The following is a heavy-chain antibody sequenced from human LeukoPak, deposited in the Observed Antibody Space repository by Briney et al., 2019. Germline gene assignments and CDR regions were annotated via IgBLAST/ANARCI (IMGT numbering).Heavy chain of an antibody. CDR2: IIPIFGTA. D-gene: IGHD6-6*01. CDR3: ARGQRQLVPYYYYYYMDV. CDR1: GGTFSSYA. V-gene: IGHV1-69*05. J-gene: IGHJ6*03. Sequence: SVKVSCKASGGTFSSYAISWVRQAPGQGLEWMGGIIPIFGTANYAQKFQGRVTITTDEFTSTAYMELSSLRSEDTAVYYCARGQRQLVPYYYYYYMDVWGKGTTVTVSS.